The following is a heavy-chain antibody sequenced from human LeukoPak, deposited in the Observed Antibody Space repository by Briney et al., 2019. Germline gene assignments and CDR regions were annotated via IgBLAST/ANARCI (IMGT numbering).Heavy chain of an antibody. J-gene: IGHJ4*02. V-gene: IGHV3-21*01. CDR1: GFTFSSYR. CDR3: ARTYCSGGSCYSNIDY. CDR2: ISSSSSYI. Sequence: GGSVRLSCAASGFTFSSYRMNWVRQAPGKGLEGVSSISSSSSYIYYADSVKGRFTISRDNAKNSLYLQMNSLRAEDTAVYYCARTYCSGGSCYSNIDYWGQGTLVTVSS. D-gene: IGHD2-15*01.